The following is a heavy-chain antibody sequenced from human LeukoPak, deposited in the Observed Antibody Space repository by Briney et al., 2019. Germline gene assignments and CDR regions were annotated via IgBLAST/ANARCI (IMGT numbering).Heavy chain of an antibody. D-gene: IGHD3-9*01. CDR2: IYYSGST. J-gene: IGHJ6*03. CDR3: ARRQRKPILTGYYIDYYYYYMDV. Sequence: SETLSHTCAVYGGSFSGYYWSWIRQPPGKGLEWIGSIYYSGSTYYNPSLKSRVTISVDTSKNQFSLKLSSVAAADTAVYYCARRQRKPILTGYYIDYYYYYMDVWGKGTTVTISS. CDR1: GGSFSGYY. V-gene: IGHV4-34*01.